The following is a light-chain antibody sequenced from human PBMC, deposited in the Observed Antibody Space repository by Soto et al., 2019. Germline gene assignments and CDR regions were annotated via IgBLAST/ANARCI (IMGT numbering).Light chain of an antibody. V-gene: IGLV1-44*01. J-gene: IGLJ2*01. Sequence: QSVLTQPPSASGTPGQRVTISCSGSSSNIGSNTVNWYQQLPGTAPQLLIYSNNQRPSGVPDRFSGSKSGTSASLAMSGLQSEDDADYYCSAWDDSLNGHVVFGGGTKLTVL. CDR3: SAWDDSLNGHVV. CDR1: SSNIGSNT. CDR2: SNN.